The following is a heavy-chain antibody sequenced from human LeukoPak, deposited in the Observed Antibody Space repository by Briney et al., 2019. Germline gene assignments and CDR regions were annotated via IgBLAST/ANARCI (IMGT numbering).Heavy chain of an antibody. V-gene: IGHV1-2*02. CDR2: INPNSGGT. CDR3: ATHYGPGSSHFDY. CDR1: GYTFTGYY. D-gene: IGHD3-10*01. J-gene: IGHJ4*02. Sequence: ASVKVSCKASGYTFTGYYMHWVRQAPGQGLEWMGWINPNSGGTNHAQKFQGRVTMTRDTSISTAYMELSRLRSDDTAVYYCATHYGPGSSHFDYWGQGTLVTVSS.